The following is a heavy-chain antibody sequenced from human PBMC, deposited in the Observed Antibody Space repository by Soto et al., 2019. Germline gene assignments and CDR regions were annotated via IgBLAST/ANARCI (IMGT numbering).Heavy chain of an antibody. CDR1: GGTFSSYA. D-gene: IGHD6-6*01. Sequence: GASVKVSCKASGGTFSSYAISWVRQAPGQGLEWMGGIIPTFGTANYAQKFQGRVTITADESTSTAYMELSSLRSEDTAVYYCARDSGQLVGSWFDPWGQGTLVTVSS. CDR3: ARDSGQLVGSWFDP. J-gene: IGHJ5*02. V-gene: IGHV1-69*13. CDR2: IIPTFGTA.